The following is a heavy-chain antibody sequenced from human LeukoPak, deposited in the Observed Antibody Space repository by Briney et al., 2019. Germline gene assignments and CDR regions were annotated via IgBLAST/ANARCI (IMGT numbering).Heavy chain of an antibody. Sequence: PSETLSLTCAVYGGSFSGYYWSWIRQPPGKGLEWIGEINHSGSTNYSPSLKSRVTISVDTSKNQFSLKLSSVTAADTAVYYCARGYTRGTYSSRSPFDYWGQGTLVTVSS. CDR2: INHSGST. V-gene: IGHV4-34*01. CDR1: GGSFSGYY. D-gene: IGHD6-13*01. CDR3: ARGYTRGTYSSRSPFDY. J-gene: IGHJ4*02.